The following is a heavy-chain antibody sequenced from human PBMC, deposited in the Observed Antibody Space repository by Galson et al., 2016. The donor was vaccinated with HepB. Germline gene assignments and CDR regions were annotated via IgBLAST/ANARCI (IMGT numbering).Heavy chain of an antibody. Sequence: CAISGDSVSSNSAAWNWIRQSPSRGLEWLGRTSFRANWFNEYAESVKSRISINADTAKNQFSLQLNSVTPEDTAVYYCARGKMDYYAMDVWSQGTTVTVSS. D-gene: IGHD2-8*01. CDR2: TSFRANWFN. CDR3: ARGKMDYYAMDV. V-gene: IGHV6-1*01. CDR1: GDSVSSNSAA. J-gene: IGHJ6*02.